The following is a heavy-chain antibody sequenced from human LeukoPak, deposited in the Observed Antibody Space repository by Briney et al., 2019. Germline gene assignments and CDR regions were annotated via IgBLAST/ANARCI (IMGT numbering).Heavy chain of an antibody. Sequence: HWASVKVSCKASGYTFTDYYMHWVRQAPGQGLEWMGWINPNSGGTIYAQKFQGRVTMTRDTSISTAYMDLRRLTSDDTAVYYCARLYDTFDYWGQGTLVTVSS. CDR3: ARLYDTFDY. CDR2: INPNSGGT. J-gene: IGHJ4*02. V-gene: IGHV1-2*02. D-gene: IGHD5/OR15-5a*01. CDR1: GYTFTDYY.